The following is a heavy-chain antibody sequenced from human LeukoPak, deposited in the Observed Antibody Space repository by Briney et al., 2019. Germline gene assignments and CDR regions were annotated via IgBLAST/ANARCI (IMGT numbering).Heavy chain of an antibody. CDR2: ISHSGST. V-gene: IGHV4-59*01. D-gene: IGHD6-13*01. Sequence: ETLSLTCTVSGGSISNYCWSWIRQPPGKELEWIAYISHSGSTDYNPSLKSRATISVDTSKNQFSLRLSSVTAADTAVYFCARHSSIWYPFDKWGQGTLVNLSS. CDR1: GGSISNYC. J-gene: IGHJ4*01. CDR3: ARHSSIWYPFDK.